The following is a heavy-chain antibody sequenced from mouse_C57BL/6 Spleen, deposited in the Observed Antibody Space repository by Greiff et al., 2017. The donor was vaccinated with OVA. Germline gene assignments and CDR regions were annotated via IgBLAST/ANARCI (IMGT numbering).Heavy chain of an antibody. J-gene: IGHJ1*03. V-gene: IGHV1-82*01. Sequence: QVQLQQSGPELVKPGASVKISCKASGYAFSSSWMNWVKQRPGKGLEWIGRIYPGDGDHNYNGKFKGKATLTADKSSSTAYMQLSSLTSEDSAVYFCARDYYGSSTLWGTGTTVTVSS. D-gene: IGHD1-1*01. CDR1: GYAFSSSW. CDR3: ARDYYGSSTL. CDR2: IYPGDGDH.